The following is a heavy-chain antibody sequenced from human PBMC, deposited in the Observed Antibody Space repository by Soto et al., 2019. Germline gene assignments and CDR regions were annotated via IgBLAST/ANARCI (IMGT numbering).Heavy chain of an antibody. V-gene: IGHV4-34*01. D-gene: IGHD3-10*01. Sequence: SETLSLTCAVYGGSFSGYYWSGIRKPPGKGLEWIGEINHSGSTNYNPSLKSRVTISVDTSKNQFSLKLSSVTAADTAVYYCASCPYYYGSGSYLSYFDYWGQGTLVTVSS. CDR2: INHSGST. J-gene: IGHJ4*02. CDR1: GGSFSGYY. CDR3: ASCPYYYGSGSYLSYFDY.